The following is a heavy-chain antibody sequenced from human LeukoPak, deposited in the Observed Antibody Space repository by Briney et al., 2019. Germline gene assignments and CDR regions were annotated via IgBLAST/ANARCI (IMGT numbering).Heavy chain of an antibody. CDR3: ARERVSLSAAGQTWDLDP. D-gene: IGHD6-13*01. CDR2: INPNSGGT. V-gene: IGHV1-2*02. J-gene: IGHJ5*02. CDR1: GYTFTGYY. Sequence: ASVKVSCKASGYTFTGYYMHWVRQAPGQGLEWMGWINPNSGGTNYAQKFQGRVTMTRDTSISTAYMELSRLRSDDTAVYYCARERVSLSAAGQTWDLDPWGQGTLVTVSS.